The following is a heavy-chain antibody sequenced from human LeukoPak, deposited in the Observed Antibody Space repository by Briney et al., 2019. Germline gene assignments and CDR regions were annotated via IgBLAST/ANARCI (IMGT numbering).Heavy chain of an antibody. CDR3: AKDRRDGGATTRNYYYGMDV. V-gene: IGHV3-30*18. D-gene: IGHD1-26*01. CDR2: ISYDGSDK. CDR1: GFTFSSYG. Sequence: GGSLRLSCAASGFTFSSYGMHWVRQAPGKGLEWVAVISYDGSDKYYADSVKGRFTISRDNSKNTLYLQMNSLGAEDTAVYYCAKDRRDGGATTRNYYYGMDVWGQGTTVTVSS. J-gene: IGHJ6*02.